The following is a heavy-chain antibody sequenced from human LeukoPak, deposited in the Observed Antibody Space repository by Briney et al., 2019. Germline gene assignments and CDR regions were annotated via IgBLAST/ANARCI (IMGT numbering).Heavy chain of an antibody. D-gene: IGHD3-16*02. CDR3: ARIQADYDYVWGSYRPYFDY. CDR2: IYPRDSDT. V-gene: IGHV5-51*01. CDR1: GHSFTNYW. J-gene: IGHJ4*02. Sequence: GESLKISCKDSGHSFTNYWFGWVRQMPGKGLEWMGIIYPRDSDTRYSPSFQGQVTISADKSISTAYLQWSSLKASDTAMYYCARIQADYDYVWGSYRPYFDYWGQGTLVTVSS.